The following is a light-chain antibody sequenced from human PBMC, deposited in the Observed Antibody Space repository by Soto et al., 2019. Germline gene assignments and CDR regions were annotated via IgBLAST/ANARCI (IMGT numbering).Light chain of an antibody. Sequence: IVMTQSPATLSVSPGERATLSCRASQSVNRNLAWYQQKPGQAPRLLIYAASTRATGIPARFSGSGSGTEFTLTISSLQSEDFAVYYCQQYHNWPPWTFGQGTKVDIK. CDR2: AAS. V-gene: IGKV3-15*01. J-gene: IGKJ1*01. CDR3: QQYHNWPPWT. CDR1: QSVNRN.